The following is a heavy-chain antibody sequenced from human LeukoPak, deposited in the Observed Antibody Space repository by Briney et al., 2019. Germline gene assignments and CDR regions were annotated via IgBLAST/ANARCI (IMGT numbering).Heavy chain of an antibody. Sequence: SETLSLTCAVYGGSFSGYYWSWIRQPPGKGLEWIGEINHSGSTNYNPSLKSRVTISVDTSKNQFSLKLSSVTAADTAVYYCARAVNYYGSGRQYYYYYMDVWGKGTTVTISS. CDR3: ARAVNYYGSGRQYYYYYMDV. V-gene: IGHV4-34*01. D-gene: IGHD3-10*01. J-gene: IGHJ6*03. CDR1: GGSFSGYY. CDR2: INHSGST.